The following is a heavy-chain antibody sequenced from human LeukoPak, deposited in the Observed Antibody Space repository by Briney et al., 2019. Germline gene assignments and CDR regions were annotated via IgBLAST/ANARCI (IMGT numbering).Heavy chain of an antibody. Sequence: GGSLRLSCTVSGFTVSSNSMSWVRQAPGKGLEWVSFIYSDNTHYSDSVKGRFTISRDNSKNTPYLQMNSLRAEDTAVYYCARRAGAYSHPDDYWGQGTLVTVSS. CDR2: IYSDNT. V-gene: IGHV3-53*01. CDR3: ARRAGAYSHPDDY. CDR1: GFTVSSNS. D-gene: IGHD4/OR15-4a*01. J-gene: IGHJ4*02.